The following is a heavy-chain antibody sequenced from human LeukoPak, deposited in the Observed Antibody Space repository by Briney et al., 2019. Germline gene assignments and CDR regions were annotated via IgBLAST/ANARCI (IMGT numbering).Heavy chain of an antibody. V-gene: IGHV3-74*01. CDR1: RFTFSRYW. D-gene: IGHD1-26*01. Sequence: GGSQRLSCAASRFTFSRYWMHWVRQAPGKGLVWVSRINSDGSSTSYADSVKGRFTISRDNARNTLYLQMNSLRTEDTAVYYCARPRIEGATHWFDPWGQGTLVTVSS. CDR3: ARPRIEGATHWFDP. CDR2: INSDGSST. J-gene: IGHJ5*02.